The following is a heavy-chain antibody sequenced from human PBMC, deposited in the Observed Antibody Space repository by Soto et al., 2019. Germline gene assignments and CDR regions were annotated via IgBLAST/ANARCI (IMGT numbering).Heavy chain of an antibody. CDR3: AKDRRVRGFNGMDV. V-gene: IGHV3-30*18. J-gene: IGHJ6*02. Sequence: QVQLVESGGGVVQPGRSLRLSCAASGFTFTSYGMHWVRQAPGKGLEWVAVISYDGGNKDYADFVKGRFTISRDNSKNTLYMQMNSLRAEDTAVYYCAKDRRVRGFNGMDVWGQGTTVTVSS. CDR2: ISYDGGNK. CDR1: GFTFTSYG. D-gene: IGHD3-10*01.